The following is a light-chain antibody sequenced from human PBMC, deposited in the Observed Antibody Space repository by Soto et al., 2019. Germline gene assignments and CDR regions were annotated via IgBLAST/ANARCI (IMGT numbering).Light chain of an antibody. V-gene: IGKV1-12*01. CDR1: QDISSW. CDR3: QQANSFPFT. J-gene: IGKJ3*01. CDR2: AAS. Sequence: DIQMTQSPSAVSASVGDRVTITCRASQDISSWLAWYQQKPGKAPKLLIYAASILQSGVPSRFRGSGSGTDFTLTISSLQPDDFATYSCQQANSFPFTFGPGNKVDIK.